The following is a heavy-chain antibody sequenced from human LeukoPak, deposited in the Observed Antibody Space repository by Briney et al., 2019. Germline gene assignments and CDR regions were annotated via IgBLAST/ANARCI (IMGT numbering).Heavy chain of an antibody. V-gene: IGHV1-69*04. D-gene: IGHD2-21*02. Sequence: SVKVSCKASGGTFSSYAISWVRQAPGQGLEWMGRIIPILGIANYAQKFQGRVTITADKSTSTAYMELSSLRSEDTAVYYCARDRRIVVVTPDSSFQHWGQGTLVTVSS. J-gene: IGHJ1*01. CDR3: ARDRRIVVVTPDSSFQH. CDR2: IIPILGIA. CDR1: GGTFSSYA.